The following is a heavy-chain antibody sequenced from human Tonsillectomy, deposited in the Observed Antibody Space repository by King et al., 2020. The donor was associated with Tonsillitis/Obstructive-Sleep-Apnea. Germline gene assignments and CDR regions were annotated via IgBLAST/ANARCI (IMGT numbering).Heavy chain of an antibody. D-gene: IGHD1-26*01. CDR1: GFTFSDHY. J-gene: IGHJ6*02. CDR2: SRNKANDYTT. CDR3: AGGGEGTNPLGSTNYVYGMDV. V-gene: IGHV3-72*01. Sequence: EVQLVESGGGLVQPGGSLRLSCAASGFTFSDHYMDWVRQAPGKGLEWVGRSRNKANDYTTKYAAAVEGRFTITRDDSENSLFLQMNSLKIEDAAVYYCAGGGEGTNPLGSTNYVYGMDVWGQGTTVTVSS.